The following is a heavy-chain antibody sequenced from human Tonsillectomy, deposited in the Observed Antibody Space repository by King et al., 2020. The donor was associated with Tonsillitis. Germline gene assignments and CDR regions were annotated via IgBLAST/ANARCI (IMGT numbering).Heavy chain of an antibody. CDR1: GFTFSSYG. J-gene: IGHJ4*02. V-gene: IGHV3-33*05. D-gene: IGHD4-23*01. CDR3: ARDPDYGGNSGFDY. CDR2: ISYDGRTK. Sequence: VQLVQSGGGVVQPGRSLRLSCAASGFTFSSYGMHWVRQAPGKGLEWVAVISYDGRTKYYADSVMGRFTISRDNSKKTLYLQMNFLRTEDTAVYYYARDPDYGGNSGFDYWGQGTLVTVSS.